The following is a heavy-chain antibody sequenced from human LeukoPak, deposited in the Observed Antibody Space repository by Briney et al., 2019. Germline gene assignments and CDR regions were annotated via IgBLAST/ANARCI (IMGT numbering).Heavy chain of an antibody. Sequence: PSETLSLTCTVSGYSISSGYYWGWIRQPPGKGLEWIGSIYHSGSTYYNPSLKSRVTISVDTSKNQFSLKLSSVTAADTAVYYCARGLKREFDPWGQGTLVTVSS. D-gene: IGHD3-22*01. V-gene: IGHV4-38-2*02. CDR1: GYSISSGYY. CDR2: IYHSGST. J-gene: IGHJ5*02. CDR3: ARGLKREFDP.